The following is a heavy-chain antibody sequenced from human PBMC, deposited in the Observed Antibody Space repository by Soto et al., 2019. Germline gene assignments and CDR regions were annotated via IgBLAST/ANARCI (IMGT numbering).Heavy chain of an antibody. CDR2: ISGSGGST. J-gene: IGHJ4*02. CDR1: GFTFSSYA. CDR3: AKGPWQQLVPYYFDY. Sequence: GGSLRLSCAASGFTFSSYAMSWVRQAPGKGLEWVSAISGSGGSTYYADSVKGRFTISRDNSKNTLYLQMNSLRAEDTAVYYCAKGPWQQLVPYYFDYWGQGTLVTVSS. V-gene: IGHV3-23*01. D-gene: IGHD6-13*01.